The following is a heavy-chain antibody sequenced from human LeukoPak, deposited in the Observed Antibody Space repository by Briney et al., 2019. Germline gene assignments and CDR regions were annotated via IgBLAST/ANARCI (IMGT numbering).Heavy chain of an antibody. D-gene: IGHD6-6*01. Sequence: GRSLRPSCAAPGFTSSSYAMSSLRQAPGQWLAWVSAISGSGGSTYYADSVKGRFTISRDNSKNTLYLQMNSLRAEDTAVYYCAKDPSLISRTSSSSGFDYWGQGTLVTVSS. J-gene: IGHJ4*02. CDR2: ISGSGGST. V-gene: IGHV3-23*01. CDR1: GFTSSSYA. CDR3: AKDPSLISRTSSSSGFDY.